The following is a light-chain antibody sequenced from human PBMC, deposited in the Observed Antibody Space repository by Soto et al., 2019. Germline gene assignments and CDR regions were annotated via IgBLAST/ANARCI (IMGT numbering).Light chain of an antibody. CDR3: QPYGSSPLT. J-gene: IGKJ4*01. CDR1: QSVSSTY. V-gene: IGKV3-20*01. CDR2: GAS. Sequence: ELVLTQSPGTLSLSPGERATLSCRGSQSVSSTYLAWYQQKPGQAPRLLIYGASSRATGIPDRFSGSGSGTAFTLTISRLEPEDFAVYYCQPYGSSPLTFGGGTQVEIK.